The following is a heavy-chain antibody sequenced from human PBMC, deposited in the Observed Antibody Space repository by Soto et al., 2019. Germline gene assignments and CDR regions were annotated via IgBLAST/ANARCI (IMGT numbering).Heavy chain of an antibody. V-gene: IGHV1-18*01. J-gene: IGHJ6*02. CDR2: ISAYSGNT. CDR3: ASDSPDGGQLTNHYGMEG. Sequence: ASVKVSCKASGYTFTSYGISWVRQAPGQGLEWMGWISAYSGNTNYAQKLQGRVTMTTDTSTSTAYMELRSLRSDDTAVYYCASDSPDGGQLTNHYGMEGCGQGTTITVYS. D-gene: IGHD6-6*01. CDR1: GYTFTSYG.